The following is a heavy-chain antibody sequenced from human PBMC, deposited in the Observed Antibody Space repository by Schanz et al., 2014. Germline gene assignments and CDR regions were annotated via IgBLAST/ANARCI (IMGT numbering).Heavy chain of an antibody. CDR3: ARDGGRDGYNLAFDV. Sequence: EVQLVESGGGLIQPGGSLRLSCAVSGFTVNTNYMSWVRQAPGKGLEWISSMYINSGSTQYADSVKGRFIISRDSSKNTLFLQMNSLTADDTAVYFCARDGGRDGYNLAFDVWGQGTLVTVSS. V-gene: IGHV3-53*01. J-gene: IGHJ3*01. D-gene: IGHD5-12*01. CDR1: GFTVNTNY. CDR2: MYINSGST.